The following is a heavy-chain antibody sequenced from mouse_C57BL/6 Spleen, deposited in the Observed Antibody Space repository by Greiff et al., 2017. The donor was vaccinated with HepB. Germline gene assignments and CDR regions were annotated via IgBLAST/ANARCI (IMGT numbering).Heavy chain of an antibody. J-gene: IGHJ2*01. CDR2: IDPSDSYT. V-gene: IGHV1-59*01. Sequence: VQLQQPGAELVRPGTSVKLSCKASGYTFTSYWMHWVKQRPGQGLEWIGVIDPSDSYTNYNQKFKGKATLTVDTSSSTAYMQLSSLTSEDSAVYYCARDYGSSNDFDYWGQGTTLTVSS. CDR3: ARDYGSSNDFDY. D-gene: IGHD1-1*01. CDR1: GYTFTSYW.